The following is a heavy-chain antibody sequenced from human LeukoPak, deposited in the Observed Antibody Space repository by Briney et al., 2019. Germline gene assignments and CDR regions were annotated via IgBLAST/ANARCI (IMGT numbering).Heavy chain of an antibody. CDR1: GFTFSSYD. CDR2: IGAAGEM. V-gene: IGHV3-13*04. CDR3: VRRLRGWSSGFDY. Sequence: GGSLRLSCAASGFTFSSYDMHWVRQAPGKGLEWVSTIGAAGEMFYPVSVKGRFTISRDDAKNSMYLQMNSLRAGDTAVYYCVRRLRGWSSGFDYWGQGILVTVSS. J-gene: IGHJ4*02. D-gene: IGHD6-19*01.